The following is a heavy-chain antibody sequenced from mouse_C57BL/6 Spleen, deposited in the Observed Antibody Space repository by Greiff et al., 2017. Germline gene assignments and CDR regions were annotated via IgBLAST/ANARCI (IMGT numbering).Heavy chain of an antibody. Sequence: QVQLQQSGAELARPGASVKLSCKASGYTFTSYGISWVKQRTGQGLEWIGEIYPRSGNTYYNEKFKGKATLTADKSSSTAYMELRSLTSADSAVYFCARLDTTVVGTSYAMDYWGQGTSVTVSS. CDR2: IYPRSGNT. V-gene: IGHV1-81*01. CDR3: ARLDTTVVGTSYAMDY. J-gene: IGHJ4*01. D-gene: IGHD1-1*01. CDR1: GYTFTSYG.